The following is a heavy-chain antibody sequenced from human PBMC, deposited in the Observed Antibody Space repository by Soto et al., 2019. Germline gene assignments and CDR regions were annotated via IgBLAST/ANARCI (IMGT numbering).Heavy chain of an antibody. CDR2: ISAYNGNT. D-gene: IGHD2-21*01. J-gene: IGHJ6*02. CDR3: ARVTRRFIRGMDV. V-gene: IGHV1-18*04. CDR1: GYTFSSYG. Sequence: SVKVSCKASGYTFSSYGISWVRQAPGQGLEWMGWISAYNGNTNYAQKLQGRVTMTTDTSTSTAYMELRSLRSDDTAVYYCARVTRRFIRGMDVWGQGTTVTVSS.